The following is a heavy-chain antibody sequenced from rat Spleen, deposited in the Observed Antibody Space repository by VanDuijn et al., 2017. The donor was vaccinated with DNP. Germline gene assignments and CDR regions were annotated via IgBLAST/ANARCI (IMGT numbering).Heavy chain of an antibody. CDR3: TRENNAPLAY. Sequence: EVQLVESGGGLVQPGRSLKLSCVASGFTFDNYWMTWIRQAPGKGLEWVASISNTGGSTYYPDSVKGRFTISRDNAESTLYLQMNSLRSEDTATYYCTRENNAPLAYWGEDTLVTVSS. CDR2: ISNTGGST. J-gene: IGHJ3*01. CDR1: GFTFDNYW. V-gene: IGHV5-31*01. D-gene: IGHD1-5*01.